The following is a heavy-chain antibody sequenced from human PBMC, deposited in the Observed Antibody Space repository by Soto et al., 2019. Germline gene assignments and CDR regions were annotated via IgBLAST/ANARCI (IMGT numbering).Heavy chain of an antibody. CDR3: ARDQRYYDSSGYLD. CDR1: GFTFSSYA. CDR2: ISYDGSNK. Sequence: QPGGSLRLSCAASGFTFSSYAMHWVRQAPGKGLEWVAVISYDGSNKYYADSVKGRFTISRDNSKNTLYLQMNSLRAEDTAVYYCARDQRYYDSSGYLDWGQGTLVTVSS. V-gene: IGHV3-30-3*01. J-gene: IGHJ4*02. D-gene: IGHD3-22*01.